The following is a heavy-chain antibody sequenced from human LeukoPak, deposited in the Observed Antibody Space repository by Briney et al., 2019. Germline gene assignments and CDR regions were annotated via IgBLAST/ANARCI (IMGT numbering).Heavy chain of an antibody. CDR2: IYPGDSDT. J-gene: IGHJ5*02. D-gene: IGHD2-15*01. V-gene: IGHV5-51*01. CDR1: GYSFTSYW. CDR3: ATRRYCSGGSCYRGNWFDP. Sequence: GESLKISCKGSGYSFTSYWIGWVRQMPGKGLEWMGIIYPGDSDTRYSPSFQGQVTISADKSISTAYLQWSSLKASDTAMYYCATRRYCSGGSCYRGNWFDPWGQGTLVTVSS.